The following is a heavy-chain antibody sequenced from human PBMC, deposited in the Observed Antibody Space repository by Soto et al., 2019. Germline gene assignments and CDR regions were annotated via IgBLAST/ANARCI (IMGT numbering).Heavy chain of an antibody. D-gene: IGHD4-4*01. Sequence: EVQLVESGGGLVQPGGSLKLSCAASGFSFSGSAMHWVRQASGKGLEWVCRIRSKTNNYATAYAASVKGRFTITRDDSKITAYLLRNSLKTEDTAVYYCAGRAVLATVSPDYWGQGTLVTVSS. CDR2: IRSKTNNYAT. V-gene: IGHV3-73*01. CDR3: AGRAVLATVSPDY. CDR1: GFSFSGSA. J-gene: IGHJ4*02.